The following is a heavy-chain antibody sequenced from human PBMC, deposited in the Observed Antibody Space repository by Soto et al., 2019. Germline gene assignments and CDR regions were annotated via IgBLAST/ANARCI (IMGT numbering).Heavy chain of an antibody. CDR3: ASWHEREHAYDV. D-gene: IGHD1-1*01. CDR1: GLTVSGKKY. CDR2: LYDVDGT. V-gene: IGHV3-53*01. Sequence: GGSLRLSCAAFGLTVSGKKYVAWVRQAPGKGLEWISALYDVDGTYYADSVKGRFTTSTDSSKTTVYLQMNGLRPDDTAVYYCASWHEREHAYDVWGRGTTVTVSS. J-gene: IGHJ3*01.